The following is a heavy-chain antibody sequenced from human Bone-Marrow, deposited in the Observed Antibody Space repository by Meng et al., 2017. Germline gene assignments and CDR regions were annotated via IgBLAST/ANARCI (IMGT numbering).Heavy chain of an antibody. CDR3: TKGARLVDY. J-gene: IGHJ4*02. CDR1: GFTFTENS. CDR2: ITSSHAT. V-gene: IGHV3-23*01. D-gene: IGHD3-9*01. Sequence: GESLKISCAASGFTFTENSMAWVRQAPGKGLQWVSAITSSHATFYAHSVKGRFTISRDNSKNTVYLQMNSLGAEDTAMYYCTKGARLVDYWGQGTTVTVSS.